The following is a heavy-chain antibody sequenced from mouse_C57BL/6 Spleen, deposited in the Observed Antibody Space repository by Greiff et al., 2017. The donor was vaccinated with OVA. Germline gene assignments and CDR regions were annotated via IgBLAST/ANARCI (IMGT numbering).Heavy chain of an antibody. D-gene: IGHD1-1*01. Sequence: QVQLQQPGAELVRPGSSVKLSCKASGYTFTSYWMHWVQQRPRQGLEWIGNIDPPDSETQYNQQFKDKATLHVDKSYSTAYMQLSILASDDSAVYYWARDYYSSRYYFDDWGQGTTLTVSS. V-gene: IGHV1-52*01. CDR1: GYTFTSYW. J-gene: IGHJ2*01. CDR3: ARDYYSSRYYFDD. CDR2: IDPPDSET.